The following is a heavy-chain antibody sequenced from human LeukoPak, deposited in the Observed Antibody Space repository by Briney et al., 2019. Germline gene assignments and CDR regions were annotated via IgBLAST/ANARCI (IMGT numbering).Heavy chain of an antibody. Sequence: SVKVSCKASGGTFSSYAISWVRQAPGQGLEWMGGIIPIFGTANYAQKFQGRVTITADKSTSTAYMELSSLRSEDTAVYYCARVLGITMMVPDSGPFDYWGQGTLVTVSS. D-gene: IGHD3-22*01. J-gene: IGHJ4*02. CDR1: GGTFSSYA. V-gene: IGHV1-69*06. CDR2: IIPIFGTA. CDR3: ARVLGITMMVPDSGPFDY.